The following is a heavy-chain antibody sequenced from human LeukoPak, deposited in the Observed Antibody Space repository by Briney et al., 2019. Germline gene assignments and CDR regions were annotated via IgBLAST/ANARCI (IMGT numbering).Heavy chain of an antibody. J-gene: IGHJ4*02. Sequence: ASVKVSCKASGYTFTSYGISWVRQAPGQGLEWMGWISAYNGSTNYAQKLQGRVTMTTDTSTSTAYMELRSLRSDDTAVYYCARPIGYCSSTSCRLYFDYWGQGTLVTVSS. CDR3: ARPIGYCSSTSCRLYFDY. CDR2: ISAYNGST. CDR1: GYTFTSYG. D-gene: IGHD2-2*01. V-gene: IGHV1-18*04.